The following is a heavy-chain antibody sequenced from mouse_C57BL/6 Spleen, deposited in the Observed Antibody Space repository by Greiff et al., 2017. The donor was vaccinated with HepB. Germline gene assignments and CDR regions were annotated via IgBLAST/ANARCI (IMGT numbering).Heavy chain of an antibody. D-gene: IGHD1-1*01. V-gene: IGHV1-62-2*01. CDR2: FYPGSGSI. J-gene: IGHJ3*01. CDR1: GYTFTEYT. CDR3: ARHEEGYYGSSSAWFAY. Sequence: QVQLKQSGAELVKPGASVKLSCKASGYTFTEYTIHWVKQRSGQGLEWIGWFYPGSGSIKYNEKFKDKATLTADKSSSTVYMELSRLTSEDSAVYFCARHEEGYYGSSSAWFAYWGQGTLVTVSA.